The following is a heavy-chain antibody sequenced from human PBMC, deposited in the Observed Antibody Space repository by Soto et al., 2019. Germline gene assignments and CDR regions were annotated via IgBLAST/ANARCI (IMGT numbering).Heavy chain of an antibody. J-gene: IGHJ6*02. Sequence: GGSLRLSCAASGFTFSSYAMSWVRQAPGKGLEWVSAISGSGGSTYYADSVKGRFTISRDNSKNTLYLQMNSLRAEDTAVYYCAKDLGLFVITAMADYYYYYYGMDVWGQGTTVTVSS. CDR2: ISGSGGST. CDR1: GFTFSSYA. D-gene: IGHD5-18*01. CDR3: AKDLGLFVITAMADYYYYYYGMDV. V-gene: IGHV3-23*01.